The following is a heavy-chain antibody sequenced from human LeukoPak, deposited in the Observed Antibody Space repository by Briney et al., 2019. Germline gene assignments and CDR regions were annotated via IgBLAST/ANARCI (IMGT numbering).Heavy chain of an antibody. V-gene: IGHV4-59*01. CDR2: IYYSGST. Sequence: SETLSLTCTVSGGSISSYYWSWIRQPPGKGLEWIGYIYYSGSTNYNPSLKSRVTISVDTSKNQFSLKLSSVSAADTAMYYCARKRWLQVIDYWGQGTLVTVSS. D-gene: IGHD5-24*01. CDR1: GGSISSYY. CDR3: ARKRWLQVIDY. J-gene: IGHJ4*02.